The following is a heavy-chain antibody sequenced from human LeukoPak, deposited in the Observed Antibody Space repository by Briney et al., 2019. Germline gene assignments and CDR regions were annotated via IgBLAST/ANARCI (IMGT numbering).Heavy chain of an antibody. CDR2: IFYSENT. Sequence: PSETLSLTCTVSGGSISSSDYYWGWIRQPPGKGLEWIASIFYSENTYYNPSLKSRVTISVDTSKNQFSLKLRSVTAADTAVYYCARTPRDGFWSGRYFDYWGQGTLVTVSS. CDR3: ARTPRDGFWSGRYFDY. D-gene: IGHD3-3*01. V-gene: IGHV4-39*01. J-gene: IGHJ4*02. CDR1: GGSISSSDYY.